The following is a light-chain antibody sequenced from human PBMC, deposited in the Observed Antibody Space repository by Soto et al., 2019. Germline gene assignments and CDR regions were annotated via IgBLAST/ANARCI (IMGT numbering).Light chain of an antibody. CDR3: SSYTSSSVLV. V-gene: IGLV2-14*01. J-gene: IGLJ2*01. CDR1: SSDVGGYNY. CDR2: DVS. Sequence: QSALTQPASVSVSPGQSITISCTGTSSDVGGYNYVSWYQQHPGKAPKLMIYDVSNRPSGVSNRFSGSKSGNTASLTISGLQAEDEADYYCSSYTSSSVLVFGGGTKLTVL.